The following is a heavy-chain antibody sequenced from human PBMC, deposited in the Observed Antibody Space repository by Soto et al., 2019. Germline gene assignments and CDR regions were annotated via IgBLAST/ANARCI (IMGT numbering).Heavy chain of an antibody. J-gene: IGHJ5*02. CDR3: ARRVCGSSSCYPPYDSWLDP. Sequence: SETLSLTCTVSGGSICSYYWNWIRQTPGKGLEWIGHIHYSGSARYNPSLTNRVTISVDTPKNQFSLKLASVTAADTAVYYCARRVCGSSSCYPPYDSWLDPWGQGTLVTVSS. D-gene: IGHD2-2*01. CDR1: GGSICSYY. CDR2: IHYSGSA. V-gene: IGHV4-59*08.